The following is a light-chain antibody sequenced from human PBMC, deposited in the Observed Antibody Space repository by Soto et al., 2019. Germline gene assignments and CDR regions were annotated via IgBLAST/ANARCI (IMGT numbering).Light chain of an antibody. CDR3: QQYNNWPWT. CDR1: QSVSSNY. CDR2: GAS. J-gene: IGKJ1*01. V-gene: IGKV3D-15*01. Sequence: DIVLAESPGTLSLARGERATLSCRASQSVSSNYLAWYQQKPGQAPRLLIYGASTRATGVPDRFSGSGSGTDFTLTISSLQSEDFAVYYCQQYNNWPWTFGQGTKVDIK.